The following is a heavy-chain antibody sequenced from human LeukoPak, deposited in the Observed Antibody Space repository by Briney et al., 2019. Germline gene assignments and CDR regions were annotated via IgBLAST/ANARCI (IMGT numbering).Heavy chain of an antibody. V-gene: IGHV4-34*01. CDR3: ARGKSI. CDR1: GGSFSGYY. CDR2: INHSGST. J-gene: IGHJ4*02. D-gene: IGHD6-6*01. Sequence: SETLSLTCAVYGGSFSGYYWSWIRQPPGKGLEWIGEINHSGSTNYNPSLKSRVTISVDTSKNQFSLKLSSVTAADTAVYYCARGKSIWSQGTLVTVSS.